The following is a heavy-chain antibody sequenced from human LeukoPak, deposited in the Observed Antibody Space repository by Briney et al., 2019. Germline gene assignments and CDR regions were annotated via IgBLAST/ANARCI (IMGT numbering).Heavy chain of an antibody. D-gene: IGHD3-10*01. V-gene: IGHV1-24*01. Sequence: ASVKVSCKVSGYTLTELSMHWVRQAPGKGLEWMGGFDPEDGETIYAQKFQGRVTMTEDTSTDTAYMELSSLRSEDTAVYYCATGGKLSVVRGVSDYWGLGTLVTVSS. CDR2: FDPEDGET. CDR1: GYTLTELS. J-gene: IGHJ4*02. CDR3: ATGGKLSVVRGVSDY.